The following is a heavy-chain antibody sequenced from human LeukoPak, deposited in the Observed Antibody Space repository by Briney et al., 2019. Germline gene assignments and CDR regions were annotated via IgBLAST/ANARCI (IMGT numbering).Heavy chain of an antibody. V-gene: IGHV1-2*02. J-gene: IGHJ4*02. CDR2: INPNSGGT. CDR1: GYTFTGYY. CDR3: ARDYYYDRSSGPRDY. Sequence: ASVEVSCKASGYTFTGYYMHWVRQVPGQGLEWMGWINPNSGGTNYAQKFQGRVTMTRDTSISTAYMELSRLRSDDTAVYYCARDYYYDRSSGPRDYWGQGTLVTVSS. D-gene: IGHD3-22*01.